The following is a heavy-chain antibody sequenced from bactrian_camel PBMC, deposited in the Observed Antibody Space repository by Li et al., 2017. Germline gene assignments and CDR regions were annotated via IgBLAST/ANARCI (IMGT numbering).Heavy chain of an antibody. V-gene: IGHV3S31*01. CDR2: IASGGGST. CDR3: VRGEDCSGGHCSDPQLTT. D-gene: IGHD2*01. J-gene: IGHJ4*01. Sequence: VQLVESGGGLVQPGGSLRLSCAASGFTFSSYAMGWVRQAPGKGLEWVSGIASGGGSTYYADSVKGRFTISRDNAKNTVYLQMNSLKPEDVVVYYCVRGEDCSGGHCSDPQLTTGARGPRSPSP. CDR1: GFTFSSYA.